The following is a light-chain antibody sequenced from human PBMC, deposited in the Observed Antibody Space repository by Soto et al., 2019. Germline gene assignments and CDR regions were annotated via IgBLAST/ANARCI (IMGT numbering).Light chain of an antibody. V-gene: IGKV1-5*01. CDR1: QSISSW. CDR3: QQYNSFPFP. Sequence: DIQMTQSPSTLSASVGDRVTITCRASQSISSWLAWYQQKPGKAPKLLIYDASSLESGVPSRFSGSGSGTEFPLTISSLQPDDVATYYCQQYNSFPFPFGPGTKVDIK. J-gene: IGKJ3*01. CDR2: DAS.